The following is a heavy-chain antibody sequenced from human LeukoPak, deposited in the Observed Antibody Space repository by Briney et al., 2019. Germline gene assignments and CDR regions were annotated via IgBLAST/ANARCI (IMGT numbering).Heavy chain of an antibody. V-gene: IGHV1-8*03. J-gene: IGHJ6*03. CDR3: AREGWFGELLNYYYYMDV. Sequence: ASVQVSCKASGYTFTSYDINWVRQATGQGLEWMGWMNPNSGNTGYAQKFQGRVTITRNTSISTAYMELSSLRSEDTAVYYCAREGWFGELLNYYYYMDVWGKGTTVTVSS. D-gene: IGHD3-10*01. CDR2: MNPNSGNT. CDR1: GYTFTSYD.